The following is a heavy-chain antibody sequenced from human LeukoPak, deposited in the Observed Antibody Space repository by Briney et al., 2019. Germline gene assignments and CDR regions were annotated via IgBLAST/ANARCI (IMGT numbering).Heavy chain of an antibody. CDR1: GGSISDSSYY. V-gene: IGHV4-39*01. J-gene: IGHJ4*02. CDR2: IHYSGST. Sequence: PSETLSLTCTASGGSISDSSYYWGWIRQPPVKGLECIASIHYSGSTYYNPSLKSRVTISVDTSKNQFSMKLTSVTAADTAVYYCVRGLKTLYDILTGHYKGVAYFDYWGQGTLVTVSS. CDR3: VRGLKTLYDILTGHYKGVAYFDY. D-gene: IGHD3-9*01.